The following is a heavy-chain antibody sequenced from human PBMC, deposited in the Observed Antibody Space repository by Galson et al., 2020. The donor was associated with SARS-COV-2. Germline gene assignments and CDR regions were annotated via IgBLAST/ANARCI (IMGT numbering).Heavy chain of an antibody. CDR1: GGSISGYY. Sequence: SETLTLTCNDSGGSISGYYWTWIRQPPGQGLEWIGNIHYIETATYNPSLRGRVTMSMDTSKNQFSLKINSVTAADTAVYVCAGHWNYYEFWGQGTLVTVSS. J-gene: IGHJ4*02. CDR3: AGHWNYYEF. V-gene: IGHV4-59*08. CDR2: IHYIETA. D-gene: IGHD3-3*01.